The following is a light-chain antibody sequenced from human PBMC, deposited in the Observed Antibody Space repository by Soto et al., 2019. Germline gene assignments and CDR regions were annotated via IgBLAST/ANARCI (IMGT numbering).Light chain of an antibody. CDR2: SND. V-gene: IGLV1-44*01. CDR1: NSNIGSNT. CDR3: AAWDDSLNGHVA. Sequence: QSVLTQPPSASGTPGQRVTISCSGSNSNIGSNTVSWYQQLPGTAPKLLIYSNDQRPSGVPDRFSGSKSGTSASLAISGLQSEDETEYYCAAWDDSLNGHVAFGGGTKVTVL. J-gene: IGLJ2*01.